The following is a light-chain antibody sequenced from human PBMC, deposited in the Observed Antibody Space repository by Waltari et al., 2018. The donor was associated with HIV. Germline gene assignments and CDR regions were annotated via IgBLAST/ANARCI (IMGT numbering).Light chain of an antibody. Sequence: EIVLTQSPATLSLSPRERATLSCRASQRVSSYLSWYQQKPGQAPRLRIYDASNRSTGIPARFSGSGSGTDFTLTISSLEPEDFAVYYCQQRSNWPITFGQGTRLEIK. CDR2: DAS. J-gene: IGKJ5*01. V-gene: IGKV3-11*01. CDR1: QRVSSY. CDR3: QQRSNWPIT.